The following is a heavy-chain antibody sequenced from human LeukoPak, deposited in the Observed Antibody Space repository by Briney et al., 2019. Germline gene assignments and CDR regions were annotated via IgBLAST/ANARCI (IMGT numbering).Heavy chain of an antibody. V-gene: IGHV1-2*02. D-gene: IGHD4-23*01. CDR1: GYTFTGYY. CDR3: ARAPRTPFYGGNSYAFDI. J-gene: IGHJ3*02. Sequence: GASVKVSCKASGYTFTGYYMHWVRQAPGQGLEWMGWINPNSGGTNYAQKFQGRVTMTRDTSISIAYMELSRLRSDDTAVYYYARAPRTPFYGGNSYAFDIWGQGTMVTVSS. CDR2: INPNSGGT.